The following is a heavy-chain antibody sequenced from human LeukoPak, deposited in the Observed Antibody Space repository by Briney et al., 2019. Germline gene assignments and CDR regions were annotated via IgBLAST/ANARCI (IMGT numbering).Heavy chain of an antibody. CDR1: GGSLSGYY. D-gene: IGHD3-3*01. V-gene: IGHV4-34*01. CDR3: ASATTYYDFWSGYYH. CDR2: INHSGST. J-gene: IGHJ5*02. Sequence: SETLSLTCVVYGGSLSGYYWSWIRQPPGKGLEWIGEINHSGSTNYNPSFKSRVTISVDTSKNQFSLKLSSVTAADTAVYYCASATTYYDFWSGYYHWGQGTLVTVSS.